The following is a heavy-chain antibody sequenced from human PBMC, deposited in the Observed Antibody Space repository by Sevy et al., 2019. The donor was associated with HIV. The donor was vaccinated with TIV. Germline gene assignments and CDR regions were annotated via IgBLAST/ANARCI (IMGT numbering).Heavy chain of an antibody. CDR2: IRYDGSNK. V-gene: IGHV3-30*02. J-gene: IGHJ4*02. Sequence: GGSLRLSCAASGFTFSTYGMYWVRQAPGKGLEWVAFIRYDGSNKYYPDSVKGRFTISRDNSKNTLYLQMNSLRPEDTAVYYCAKDPDRSSSWYDYWGQGTLVTVSS. D-gene: IGHD6-13*01. CDR3: AKDPDRSSSWYDY. CDR1: GFTFSTYG.